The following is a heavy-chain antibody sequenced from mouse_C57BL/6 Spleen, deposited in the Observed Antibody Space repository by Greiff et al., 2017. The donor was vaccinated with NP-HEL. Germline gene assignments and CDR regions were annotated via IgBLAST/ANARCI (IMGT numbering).Heavy chain of an antibody. CDR1: GYTFTSYW. Sequence: QVQLQQPGAELVRPGSSVKLSCKASGYTFTSYWMHWVKQRPIQGLEWIGNIDPSDSETHYNQKFKDKATLTVDKSSSTAYMQLSSLTSEDSAVYYCANSNYVGWFAYWGQGTLVTVSA. J-gene: IGHJ3*01. CDR3: ANSNYVGWFAY. V-gene: IGHV1-52*01. CDR2: IDPSDSET. D-gene: IGHD2-5*01.